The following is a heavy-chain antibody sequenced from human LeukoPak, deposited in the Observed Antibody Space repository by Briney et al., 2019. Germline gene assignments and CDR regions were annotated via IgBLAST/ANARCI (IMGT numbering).Heavy chain of an antibody. CDR3: ARDDCSGGSCYPNFDY. V-gene: IGHV3-21*01. Sequence: GGSLGLSCAASGFTFSSYSMNWVRQAPGKGLEWVSSISSSSSYIYYADSVKGRFTISRDNAKNSLYLQMNSLRAEDTAVYYCARDDCSGGSCYPNFDYWGQGTLITVSS. CDR1: GFTFSSYS. CDR2: ISSSSSYI. D-gene: IGHD2-15*01. J-gene: IGHJ4*02.